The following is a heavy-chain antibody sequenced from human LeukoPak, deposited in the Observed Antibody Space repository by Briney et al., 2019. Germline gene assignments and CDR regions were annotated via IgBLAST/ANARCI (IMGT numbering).Heavy chain of an antibody. CDR2: ISPDGRNI. CDR3: VRDGGGNTPYDC. V-gene: IGHV3-74*01. J-gene: IGHJ4*02. D-gene: IGHD2-15*01. Sequence: PGGSLRLSRAASGFTLSDYWMNWVRQAPGKGPVWVSHISPDGRNIAYADSVKGRFTISRDSAKNTLYLQMNSLRVGDTAVYYCVRDGGGNTPYDCWGQGTLVTVSS. CDR1: GFTLSDYW.